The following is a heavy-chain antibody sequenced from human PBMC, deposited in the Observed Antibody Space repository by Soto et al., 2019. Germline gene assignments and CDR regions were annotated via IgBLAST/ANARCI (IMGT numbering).Heavy chain of an antibody. CDR2: IKSKTDGGTT. CDR1: GFTFSNAW. V-gene: IGHV3-15*01. CDR3: TTENTYYDFWRGMDV. D-gene: IGHD3-3*01. Sequence: PGGSLRLSCAASGFTFSNAWMSWVRQAPGKGLEWVGRIKSKTDGGTTDYAAPVKGRFTISRDDSKNTLYLQMNSLKTEDTAVYYCTTENTYYDFWRGMDVWGQGTTVTVSS. J-gene: IGHJ6*02.